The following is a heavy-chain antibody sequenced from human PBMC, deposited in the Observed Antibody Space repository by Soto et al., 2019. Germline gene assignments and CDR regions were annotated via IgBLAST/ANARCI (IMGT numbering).Heavy chain of an antibody. CDR1: GGSISSGGYY. D-gene: IGHD2-2*02. CDR3: ARADNTEKPNWFDP. CDR2: IYYSGST. Sequence: SETLSLTCTVSGGSISSGGYYWSWIRQHPGKGLEWIGYIYYSGSTYYNPSLKSRVTISVDTSKNQFSLKLSSVTAADTAVYYCARADNTEKPNWFDPWGQGTLVTVSS. V-gene: IGHV4-31*03. J-gene: IGHJ5*02.